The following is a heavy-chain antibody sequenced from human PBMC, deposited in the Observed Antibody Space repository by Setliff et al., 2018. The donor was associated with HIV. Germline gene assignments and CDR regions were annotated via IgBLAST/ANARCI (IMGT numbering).Heavy chain of an antibody. CDR3: ARESGCSGGSCTYGYFDL. D-gene: IGHD2-15*01. J-gene: IGHJ2*01. CDR1: GGSISSYY. CDR2: IYYSGST. V-gene: IGHV4-59*01. Sequence: SETLSLTCTVSGGSISSYYWSWIRQPPGKGLEWIGYIYYSGSTNYNPSLKSRVTISVDTSKNQFSLKLSSVTAADTAVYYCARESGCSGGSCTYGYFDLWGRGTLVTVSS.